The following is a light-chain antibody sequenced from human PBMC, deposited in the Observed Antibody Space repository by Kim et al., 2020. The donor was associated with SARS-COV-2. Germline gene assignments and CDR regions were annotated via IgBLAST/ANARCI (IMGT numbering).Light chain of an antibody. CDR1: NADIGAFDY. V-gene: IGLV2-14*03. J-gene: IGLJ3*02. CDR2: DVD. CDR3: ASHTTDNTWV. Sequence: QSALTQPASVSGSPGRSITISCTGTNADIGAFDYVSWYQQLPDKVPKLIIYDVDKRPSGTSVRFSGSKSGNTASMTVSGLQPEDEADYYCASHTTDNTWVFGGGTQLTVL.